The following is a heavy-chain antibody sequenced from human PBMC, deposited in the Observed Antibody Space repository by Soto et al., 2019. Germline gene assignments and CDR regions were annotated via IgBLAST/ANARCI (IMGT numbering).Heavy chain of an antibody. Sequence: QITLKESGPMLVKPTQTLTLTCTVSGFSLNSNGVGVGWIRQPPGKALEWLVIVYWNDDKRYSPSLESRLTIARDASKNQVVLTMTNMDPVDTATYYCAHRHFNKVAYFDYWGQGTLVTVSS. CDR3: AHRHFNKVAYFDY. CDR2: VYWNDDK. J-gene: IGHJ4*02. CDR1: GFSLNSNGVG. V-gene: IGHV2-5*01.